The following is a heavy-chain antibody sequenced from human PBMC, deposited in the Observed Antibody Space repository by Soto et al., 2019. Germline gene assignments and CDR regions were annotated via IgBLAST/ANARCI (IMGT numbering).Heavy chain of an antibody. J-gene: IGHJ3*02. Sequence: PGGSLRLSCAASGFTFSDYYMSWIRQAPGKGLEWVSYISSSGSTIYYADSVKGRFTISRDNAKNSLYLQMNSLRAEDTAVYYWASYPKGGHDYGETLHDAFDIWGQGTMVTVSS. CDR3: ASYPKGGHDYGETLHDAFDI. D-gene: IGHD4-17*01. CDR2: ISSSGSTI. CDR1: GFTFSDYY. V-gene: IGHV3-11*01.